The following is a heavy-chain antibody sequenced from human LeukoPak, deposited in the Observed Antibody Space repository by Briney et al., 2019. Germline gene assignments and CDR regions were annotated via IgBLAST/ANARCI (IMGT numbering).Heavy chain of an antibody. J-gene: IGHJ3*02. CDR3: ARVTDSSGYYAFDI. V-gene: IGHV3-53*01. D-gene: IGHD3-22*01. CDR2: IYSGDTT. Sequence: PGGSLRLSCAASGFTVSSDYMSWVRQAPGKGLEWVSVIYSGDTTYYADSVKGRFTISRDNSKNTLFLQMNSLRAEDTAVYYCARVTDSSGYYAFDIWGQGTMVTVSS. CDR1: GFTVSSDY.